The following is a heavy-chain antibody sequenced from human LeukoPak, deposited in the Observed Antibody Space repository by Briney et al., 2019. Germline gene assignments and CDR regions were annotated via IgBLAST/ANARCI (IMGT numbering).Heavy chain of an antibody. V-gene: IGHV4-61*08. J-gene: IGHJ6*04. CDR2: IYYSGST. Sequence: SETLSLTCTGSGGSVSSSGYYWSWIRQPPGKGLEWIAYIYYSGSTNYNPSLKSRVTISVDTSKNQFSLKMRSVTAADTAVYYCARDPYGMDVWGKGTTVTVSS. CDR3: ARDPYGMDV. CDR1: GGSVSSSGYY.